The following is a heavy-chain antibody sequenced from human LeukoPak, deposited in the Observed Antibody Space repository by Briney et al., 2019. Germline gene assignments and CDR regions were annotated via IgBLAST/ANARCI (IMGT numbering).Heavy chain of an antibody. Sequence: GGSLRLSCAASGFTLSAYWMHWVRQAPGKGLMWVSRIEGDGNRITYADSVKGRFTISRDNAKNTVYLQMNNLRAEDTAVYYCVSFYETYWGRGTLVTVSS. J-gene: IGHJ4*02. CDR3: VSFYETY. CDR1: GFTLSAYW. V-gene: IGHV3-74*01. CDR2: IEGDGNRI. D-gene: IGHD2-2*01.